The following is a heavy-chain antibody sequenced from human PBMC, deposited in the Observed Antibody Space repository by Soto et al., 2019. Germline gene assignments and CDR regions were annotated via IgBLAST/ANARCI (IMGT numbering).Heavy chain of an antibody. CDR3: HGYGY. CDR2: IDSAGTT. D-gene: IGHD5-12*01. J-gene: IGHJ4*02. Sequence: EVQLVESGGGLIQPGGSLRLSCVVSGFTVSSANYMSWVRQAPGKGLEWVSVIDSAGTTYYADSVKGRFTISRDNSKNTLYLQMNSLRAEDTAVYYCHGYGYWGQGTLVTVSS. CDR1: GFTVSSANY. V-gene: IGHV3-53*01.